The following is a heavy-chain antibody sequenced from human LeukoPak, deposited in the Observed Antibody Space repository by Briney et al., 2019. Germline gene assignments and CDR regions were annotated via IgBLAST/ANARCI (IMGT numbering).Heavy chain of an antibody. D-gene: IGHD6-19*01. CDR1: GYTFTGYY. CDR3: AREGSGWYGNFDY. V-gene: IGHV1-2*02. Sequence: ASVKVSCKASGYTFTGYYMHWVRQAPGQGLEWMGWINPDSGGTNYAQKFQGRVTMTRDTSISTAYMEVSRLRSDDTAVYYCAREGSGWYGNFDYWGQGTLVTVSS. CDR2: INPDSGGT. J-gene: IGHJ4*02.